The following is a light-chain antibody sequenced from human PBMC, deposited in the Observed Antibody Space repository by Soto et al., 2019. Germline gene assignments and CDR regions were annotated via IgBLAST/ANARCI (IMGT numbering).Light chain of an antibody. CDR3: QQYHRSSIT. Sequence: DIQMTQSPSTLSASVGDRVTITCRASQSLNNYLAWYLQKPGKAPKLLIYDASTLERGVPSRFSGTGSGTEFTLTISSLQPDDFATYYCQQYHRSSITFGQGTRLEIK. CDR1: QSLNNY. J-gene: IGKJ5*01. CDR2: DAS. V-gene: IGKV1-5*01.